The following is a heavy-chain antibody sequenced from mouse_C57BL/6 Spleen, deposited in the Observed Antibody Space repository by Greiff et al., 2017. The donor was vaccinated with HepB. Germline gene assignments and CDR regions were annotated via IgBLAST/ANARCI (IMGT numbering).Heavy chain of an antibody. V-gene: IGHV1-52*01. Sequence: QVQLKQPGAELVRPGSSVKLSCKASGYTFTSYWMHWVKQRPIQGLEWIGNIDPSDSETHYNQKFKDKATLTVDKSSSTAYMQLSSLTSEDSAVYYCARRGGMYYAMDYWGQGTSVTVSS. D-gene: IGHD2-10*02. CDR1: GYTFTSYW. CDR3: ARRGGMYYAMDY. J-gene: IGHJ4*01. CDR2: IDPSDSET.